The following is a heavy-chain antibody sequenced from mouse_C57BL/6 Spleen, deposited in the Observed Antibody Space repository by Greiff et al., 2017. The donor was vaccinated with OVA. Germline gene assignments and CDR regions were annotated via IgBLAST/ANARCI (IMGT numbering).Heavy chain of an antibody. Sequence: QVQLQQPGAELVMPGASVKLSCKASGYTFTSYWMHWVKQRPGQGLEWIGEIDPSDSYTNYNQKFKGKSTLTVDKSSSTAYMQLSSLTSEDSAVYYCARSYYYGSSVAWVAYWGQGTLVTVSA. D-gene: IGHD1-1*01. V-gene: IGHV1-69*01. J-gene: IGHJ3*01. CDR2: IDPSDSYT. CDR1: GYTFTSYW. CDR3: ARSYYYGSSVAWVAY.